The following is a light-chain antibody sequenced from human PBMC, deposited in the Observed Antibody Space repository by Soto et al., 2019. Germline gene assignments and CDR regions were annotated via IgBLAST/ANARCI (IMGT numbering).Light chain of an antibody. V-gene: IGKV3-20*01. CDR1: QSVSSSF. Sequence: EIVLTQSPGALALSPGEIATLSFRASQSVSSSFLAWYQQKPGQAPRRLIYGASSRATGIPDRFSGSGSGTDFTLTIRRLEPDDLAVYYCQHYDSSPWPFGRGTKVDIK. CDR3: QHYDSSPWP. CDR2: GAS. J-gene: IGKJ1*01.